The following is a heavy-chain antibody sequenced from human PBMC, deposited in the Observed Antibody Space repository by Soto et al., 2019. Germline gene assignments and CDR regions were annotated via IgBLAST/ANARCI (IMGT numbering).Heavy chain of an antibody. V-gene: IGHV3-43*01. Sequence: GGSLRLSCAASGFTFDDYTMHWVRQAPGKGLEWVSLISWDGGSTYYADSVKGRFTISRDNSKNSLYLQMNSLRTEDTALYYCAKDIKYSPPGPSYYYGMDVWGQGTTVTVSS. J-gene: IGHJ6*02. CDR3: AKDIKYSPPGPSYYYGMDV. CDR1: GFTFDDYT. D-gene: IGHD6-6*01. CDR2: ISWDGGST.